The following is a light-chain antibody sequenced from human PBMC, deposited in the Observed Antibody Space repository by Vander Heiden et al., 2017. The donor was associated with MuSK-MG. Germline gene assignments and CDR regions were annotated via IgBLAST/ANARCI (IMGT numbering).Light chain of an antibody. CDR1: QSISSY. V-gene: IGKV1-39*01. J-gene: IGKJ3*01. CDR2: AAS. Sequence: DIQMTQSPSSLSTSVGDRVTITCRASQSISSYLNWYQQKPGKAPKLLIYAASSLQSGVPSRFSGSGSGTDFTLTISSLQPEDFATYYCQQCDSTPFTFGPGTKVDIK. CDR3: QQCDSTPFT.